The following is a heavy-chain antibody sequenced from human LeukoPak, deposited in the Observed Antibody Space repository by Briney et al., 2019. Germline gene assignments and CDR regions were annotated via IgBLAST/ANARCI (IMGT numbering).Heavy chain of an antibody. Sequence: QPGRSLRLSCAASGFTFSSYGMHWVRQAPGKGLEWVSYISATSNTIYYADSVKGRFTISRDNAKNSLYLQMNSLRAEDTAVYYCARDFGRFGQSSAKLDSWGQGTLLTVSS. V-gene: IGHV3-48*01. CDR3: ARDFGRFGQSSAKLDS. CDR2: ISATSNTI. D-gene: IGHD3-10*01. J-gene: IGHJ4*02. CDR1: GFTFSSYG.